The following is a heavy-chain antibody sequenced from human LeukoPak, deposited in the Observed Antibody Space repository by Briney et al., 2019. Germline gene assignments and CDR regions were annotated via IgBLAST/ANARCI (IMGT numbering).Heavy chain of an antibody. CDR3: ATYRQVLLPFES. J-gene: IGHJ4*02. D-gene: IGHD2-8*02. V-gene: IGHV3-48*04. CDR1: GFTFSSYS. Sequence: GGSLRLSCAASGFTFSSYSMNWVRQAPGKGLEWVSYISSSGSTIYYADSVKGRFTISRDNAKNSLYLQMNSLRAEDTAIYYCATYRQVLLPFESWGQGTLVTVSS. CDR2: ISSSGSTI.